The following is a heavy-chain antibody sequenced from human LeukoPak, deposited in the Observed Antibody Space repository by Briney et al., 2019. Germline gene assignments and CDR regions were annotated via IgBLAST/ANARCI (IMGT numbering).Heavy chain of an antibody. D-gene: IGHD2-15*01. Sequence: SETLSLTCTVSGGSISSSSYYWGWIRQPPGTGLEWIGSIYYSGSTYYNPSLKSRVTISVDTSKNQFSLKLSSVTAADTAVYYCARHSRYCSGGSCFHFDYWGQGTLVTVSS. CDR2: IYYSGST. CDR1: GGSISSSSYY. V-gene: IGHV4-39*01. J-gene: IGHJ4*02. CDR3: ARHSRYCSGGSCFHFDY.